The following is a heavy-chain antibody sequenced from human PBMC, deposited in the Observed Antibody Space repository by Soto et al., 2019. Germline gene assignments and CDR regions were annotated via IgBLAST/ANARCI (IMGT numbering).Heavy chain of an antibody. CDR2: FDPEDGET. V-gene: IGHV1-24*01. J-gene: IGHJ4*02. D-gene: IGHD6-19*01. CDR3: ATSAKNTYSSGWYRFDY. CDR1: GYTLTELS. Sequence: GASVKVSCKVSGYTLTELSMHWVRQAPGKGLEWMGGFDPEDGETIYAKRFQGRVTMPEDTSPDTAYMELSSLRSEDTAVYYCATSAKNTYSSGWYRFDYWGQGTLVTVSS.